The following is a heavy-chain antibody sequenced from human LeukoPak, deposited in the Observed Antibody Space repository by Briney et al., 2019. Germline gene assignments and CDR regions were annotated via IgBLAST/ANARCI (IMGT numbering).Heavy chain of an antibody. CDR2: IRYDGSNK. D-gene: IGHD6-19*01. V-gene: IGHV3-30*02. J-gene: IGHJ4*02. Sequence: GGSLRLSCAASGFTFSSYGMHWVRQAPGKGLEWVTFIRYDGSNKFYADSVKGRFTISRDNSKNTLYLQMNSLRAEDTAVYYCAKEIAVADYFDYWGQGTLVTVSS. CDR1: GFTFSSYG. CDR3: AKEIAVADYFDY.